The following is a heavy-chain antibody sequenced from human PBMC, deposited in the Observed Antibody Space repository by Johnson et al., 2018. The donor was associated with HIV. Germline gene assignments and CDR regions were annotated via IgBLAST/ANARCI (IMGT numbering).Heavy chain of an antibody. J-gene: IGHJ3*02. D-gene: IGHD6-13*01. V-gene: IGHV3-53*01. Sequence: MQLVESGGGVVQPGRSLRLSCAASGFTVSSNYMSWVRQAPGKGLEWVSVIYSGGSTYYADSVKGRFTISRDNSKNTLYLQMNSLRAEDTAVYYCARDRGSSWPYDAFDIWGQGTMVTVSS. CDR2: IYSGGST. CDR3: ARDRGSSWPYDAFDI. CDR1: GFTVSSNY.